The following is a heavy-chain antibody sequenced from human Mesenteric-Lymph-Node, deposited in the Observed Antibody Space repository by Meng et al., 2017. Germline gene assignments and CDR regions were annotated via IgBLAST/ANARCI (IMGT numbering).Heavy chain of an antibody. V-gene: IGHV4-34*01. CDR2: INHSGST. CDR1: GGSFSGYY. CDR3: ARNWGTGDSWFDP. D-gene: IGHD7-27*01. Sequence: QVQLQQWGAGLLKPSEPLPLTCAVYGGSFSGYYWSWIRQPPGKGLEWIGGINHSGSTNYNPSLKSRVTISVETSKNQFSLKLTSVTAADTAVYYCARNWGTGDSWFDPWGPGTLVTVSS. J-gene: IGHJ5*02.